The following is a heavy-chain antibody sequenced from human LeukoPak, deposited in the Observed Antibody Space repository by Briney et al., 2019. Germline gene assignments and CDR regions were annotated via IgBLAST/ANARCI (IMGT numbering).Heavy chain of an antibody. CDR2: ISYDGSNK. V-gene: IGHV3-30*18. CDR3: AKGQHGIIHDFWSGYYYMDV. D-gene: IGHD3-3*01. J-gene: IGHJ6*03. Sequence: SGGSLRLSCAASGFTFSSYGMHWVRQAPGKGLEWVAVISYDGSNKYYADSVKGRFTISRDNSKNTLYLQMNSLRVEDTAVYYCAKGQHGIIHDFWSGYYYMDVWGKGTTVTVSS. CDR1: GFTFSSYG.